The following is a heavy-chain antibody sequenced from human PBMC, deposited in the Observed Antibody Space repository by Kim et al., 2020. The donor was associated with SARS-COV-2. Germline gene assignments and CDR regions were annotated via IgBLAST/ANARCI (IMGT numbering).Heavy chain of an antibody. CDR2: INAGNGNT. CDR1: GYTFTTYA. CDR3: ARGEGGYDGEGTFDI. V-gene: IGHV1-3*01. Sequence: ASVKVSCKASGYTFTTYAMHWVRQAPGQRLEWMGWINAGNGNTKYSQKFQGRVTITRDTSASTAYMELSSLRSEDTAVYYCARGEGGYDGEGTFDIWGQGTMVTVSS. D-gene: IGHD5-12*01. J-gene: IGHJ3*02.